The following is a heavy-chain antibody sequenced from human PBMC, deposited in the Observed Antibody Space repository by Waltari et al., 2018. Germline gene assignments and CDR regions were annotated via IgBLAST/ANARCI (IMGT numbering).Heavy chain of an antibody. CDR1: GASISGSTGY. J-gene: IGHJ6*02. CDR3: TRVGGPTTDFFYGLDV. D-gene: IGHD3-16*01. CDR2: VYYSGST. Sequence: QLQLQESGPGVVRPSEALSLTCSVSGASISGSTGYWGWVRQPPGKGLEWIGGVYYSGSTYYSSSLRSRVTISVDTSKNQFSLKLDSVTAADTAVYYCTRVGGPTTDFFYGLDVWGQGTTVTVSS. V-gene: IGHV4-39*07.